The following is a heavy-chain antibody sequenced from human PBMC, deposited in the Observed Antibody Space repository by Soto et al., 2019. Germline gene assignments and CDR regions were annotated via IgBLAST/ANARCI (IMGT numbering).Heavy chain of an antibody. CDR1: GGSIGTYY. CDR2: IYYRGNT. Sequence: SETLSLTCTVSGGSIGTYYWSWIRQPPGKGLEWIGYIYYRGNTDYNPSLKSRVTISLDTPKNQFSLKLSSVTAADTAVYYCARHPGYDDILTGYTTYYFDDWGQGIVVTVSS. V-gene: IGHV4-59*08. CDR3: ARHPGYDDILTGYTTYYFDD. D-gene: IGHD3-9*01. J-gene: IGHJ4*02.